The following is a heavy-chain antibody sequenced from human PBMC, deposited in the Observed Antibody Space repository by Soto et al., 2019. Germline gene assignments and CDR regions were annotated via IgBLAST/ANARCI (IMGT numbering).Heavy chain of an antibody. V-gene: IGHV4-34*01. D-gene: IGHD5-12*01. CDR1: GGSFSGYY. CDR2: VNDSGNS. CDR3: ARVWRWLPEEMVDL. Sequence: QVQLHQWGAGQLRASETLSLTCGVSGGSFSGYYWSWIRQPPGKGLEWIGEVNDSGNSNYNPSLKRRVVISVDTPKNEFSLKMNTVTAADTGVYYCARVWRWLPEEMVDLWGQGALVTVSS. J-gene: IGHJ5*02.